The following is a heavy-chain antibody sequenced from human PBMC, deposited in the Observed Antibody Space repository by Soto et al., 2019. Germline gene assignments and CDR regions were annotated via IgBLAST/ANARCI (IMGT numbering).Heavy chain of an antibody. Sequence: QVQLVQSGAEVAKPGASVKVSCKSSGYTFSDYGISWVRQAPGQGLEWMGWISAYNGDTNYAHKFQGRVTMTTDTSTSTAYLELRSLSSDDTAVYYCARTGRFLEWLSTFDYWGQGNLVTVSS. J-gene: IGHJ4*02. CDR2: ISAYNGDT. D-gene: IGHD3-3*01. V-gene: IGHV1-18*01. CDR1: GYTFSDYG. CDR3: ARTGRFLEWLSTFDY.